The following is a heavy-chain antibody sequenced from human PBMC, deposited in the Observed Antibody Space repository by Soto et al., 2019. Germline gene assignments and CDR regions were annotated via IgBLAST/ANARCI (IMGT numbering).Heavy chain of an antibody. CDR1: GFTFSSYA. Sequence: PGGCLILSCASSGFTFSSYAMSWVRQAPGKGLEWVSSISDNGSSTYYADSVKGRFTISRDNSHTTLFLQLNSLRAEDTAVYYCVKHSGYSSDPFDYWGQRTLVTVSS. CDR3: VKHSGYSSDPFDY. D-gene: IGHD6-19*01. V-gene: IGHV3-23*01. J-gene: IGHJ4*02. CDR2: ISDNGSST.